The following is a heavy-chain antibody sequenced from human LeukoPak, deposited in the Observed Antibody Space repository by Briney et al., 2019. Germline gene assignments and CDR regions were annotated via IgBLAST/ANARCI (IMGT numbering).Heavy chain of an antibody. CDR2: ISSNGGST. V-gene: IGHV3-64*01. Sequence: PGGSLRLSCAASGFTFSSYAMHWVRQAPGKGLEYVSAISSNGGSTYYANSVKGRFTISRDNSKNTLYLQMNSLRAEDPAVYYCAGGAGRYYDSRGYYIDFWGQGTLVTVSS. D-gene: IGHD3-22*01. J-gene: IGHJ4*02. CDR3: AGGAGRYYDSRGYYIDF. CDR1: GFTFSSYA.